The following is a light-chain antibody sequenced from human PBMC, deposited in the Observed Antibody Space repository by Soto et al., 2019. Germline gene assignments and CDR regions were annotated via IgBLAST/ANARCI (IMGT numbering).Light chain of an antibody. CDR3: CSYTSSGTYV. CDR2: YVP. V-gene: IGLV2-14*03. CDR1: SSYVGAYNY. J-gene: IGLJ1*01. Sequence: QSVLTQPASVSGSPGQSIAISCTGTSSYVGAYNYVSWYQQHPGKAPKLIIYYVPNRPSGVSDRFSGSKSGNTASLTISGLQAEDETDYYCCSYTSSGTYVFGTGTQLTVL.